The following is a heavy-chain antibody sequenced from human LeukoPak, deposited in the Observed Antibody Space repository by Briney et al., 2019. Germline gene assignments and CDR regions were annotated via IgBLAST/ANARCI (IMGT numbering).Heavy chain of an antibody. Sequence: GGSLRLSCAASGFTFSSYGMNWVRQAPGKGLEGVSVISGSGGSTYYADSVRGRFTISRDNSKNTLYLQMNSLRAEDTAVYYCASVRVLGYPDYFDYWGQGTLVTVSS. V-gene: IGHV3-23*01. CDR3: ASVRVLGYPDYFDY. J-gene: IGHJ4*02. CDR1: GFTFSSYG. D-gene: IGHD3-3*01. CDR2: ISGSGGST.